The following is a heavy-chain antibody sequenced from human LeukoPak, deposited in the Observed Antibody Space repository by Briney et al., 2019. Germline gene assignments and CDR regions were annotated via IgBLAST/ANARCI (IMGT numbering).Heavy chain of an antibody. CDR1: GFTFSNYP. CDR2: IGSGGSPI. J-gene: IGHJ4*02. Sequence: GGSLRLSCAASGFTFSNYPMNWVRQAPGKGLEWVSYIGSGGSPIYYADSVRGRFSISRDNAKNSLYLQMSSLRAEDTALYYCAKEAGRDGYFDYWGQGTLVTVSS. D-gene: IGHD5-24*01. CDR3: AKEAGRDGYFDY. V-gene: IGHV3-48*03.